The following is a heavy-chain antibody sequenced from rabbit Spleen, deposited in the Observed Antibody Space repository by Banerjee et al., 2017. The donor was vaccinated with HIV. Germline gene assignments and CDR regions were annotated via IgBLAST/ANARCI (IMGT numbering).Heavy chain of an antibody. Sequence: QQQLVESGGGLVQPEGSLALTCKASGFTISDRYYMCWVRQAPGKGLDWIACIGTVSGNTWYASWAKGRFTISKTSNTVDLKMTGLTVADTATYFCARDLASVVGWNFGLWGQGTLVTVS. CDR3: ARDLASVVGWNFGL. D-gene: IGHD3-1*01. CDR2: IGTVSGNT. CDR1: GFTISDRYY. V-gene: IGHV1S45*01. J-gene: IGHJ4*01.